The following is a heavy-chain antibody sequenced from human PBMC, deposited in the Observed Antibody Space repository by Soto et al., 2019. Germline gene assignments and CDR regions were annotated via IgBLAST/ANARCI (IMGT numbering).Heavy chain of an antibody. J-gene: IGHJ4*02. CDR1: GFPLNTYA. V-gene: IGHV3-23*01. Sequence: GGSLRLSCAASGFPLNTYAMSWVRQAPGKGLEWVSAISSKGVGTFYADTVKGRFTISRDSSKNTLYLQMNSLRPEDTAVYYCAKKGYCDGDSCYAFDYWGQGTLVTVSS. CDR2: ISSKGVGT. D-gene: IGHD2-15*01. CDR3: AKKGYCDGDSCYAFDY.